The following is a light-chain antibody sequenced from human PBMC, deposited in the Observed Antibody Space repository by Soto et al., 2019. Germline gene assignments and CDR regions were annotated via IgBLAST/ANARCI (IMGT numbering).Light chain of an antibody. J-gene: IGLJ1*01. Sequence: QSALTQPASVSGSPGQSITISCTGTSSDVGGYNYVSWYQQHPGKAPKLMIYDVSNRPSGVSNRFSGSKSGNTASLTISGPQAEDEADYCCSSYTSSTTLYVFGTGTKVTVL. V-gene: IGLV2-14*01. CDR3: SSYTSSTTLYV. CDR1: SSDVGGYNY. CDR2: DVS.